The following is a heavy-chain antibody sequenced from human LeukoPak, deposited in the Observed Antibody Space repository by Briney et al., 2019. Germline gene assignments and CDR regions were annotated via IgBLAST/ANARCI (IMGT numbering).Heavy chain of an antibody. V-gene: IGHV4-39*01. CDR2: VHHSGST. J-gene: IGHJ4*02. Sequence: SETLSLTCSVSGGTISSPTYYWAWIRQPPGKGLEWIGTVHHSGSTYYSPSLVSRVTISVDTSKNQFSLKLASVTAADTAFYYCARLGGYYDPPGYWGQGTLVTVSS. CDR3: ARLGGYYDPPGY. D-gene: IGHD3-10*01. CDR1: GGTISSPTYY.